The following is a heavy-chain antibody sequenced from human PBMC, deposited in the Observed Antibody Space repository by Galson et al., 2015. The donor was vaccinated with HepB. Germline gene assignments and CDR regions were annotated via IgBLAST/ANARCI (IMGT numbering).Heavy chain of an antibody. CDR2: IRSEVDGGAT. CDR3: TTASLITF. Sequence: SLRLSCAVSGLTFSSAWMSWVRQAPGKGLEWVGRIRSEVDGGATDYAAPLEGRFTPSRDDSRNILYLQMNNLKIEDTATYYCTTASLITFWGLGTLVTVSS. CDR1: GLTFSSAW. J-gene: IGHJ1*01. V-gene: IGHV3-15*01. D-gene: IGHD3-16*01.